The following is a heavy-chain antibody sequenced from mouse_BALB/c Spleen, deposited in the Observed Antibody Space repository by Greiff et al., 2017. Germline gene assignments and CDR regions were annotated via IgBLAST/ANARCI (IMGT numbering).Heavy chain of an antibody. CDR3: ARYGNFDY. D-gene: IGHD2-1*01. Sequence: EVQGVESGAELVRPGALVKLSCKASGFNIKDYYMHWVKQRPEQGLEWIGWIDPENGNTIYDPKFQGKASITADTSSNTAYLQLSSLTSEDTAVYYCARYGNFDYWGQGTTLTVSS. V-gene: IGHV14-1*02. J-gene: IGHJ2*01. CDR1: GFNIKDYY. CDR2: IDPENGNT.